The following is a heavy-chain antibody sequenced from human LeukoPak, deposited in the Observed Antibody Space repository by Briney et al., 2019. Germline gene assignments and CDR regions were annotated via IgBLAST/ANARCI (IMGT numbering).Heavy chain of an antibody. D-gene: IGHD3-16*01. Sequence: SETLSLTCTLSGNSIGSYYWTWIRQPPGKGLEWIGYVDHSGSTNYNPSLKSRVIISVDTSKNQFSLKLNSVTAADAAVYYCARAWGYYYYMDVWGKGPRSPSP. CDR3: ARAWGYYYYMDV. V-gene: IGHV4-59*01. CDR2: VDHSGST. J-gene: IGHJ6*03. CDR1: GNSIGSYY.